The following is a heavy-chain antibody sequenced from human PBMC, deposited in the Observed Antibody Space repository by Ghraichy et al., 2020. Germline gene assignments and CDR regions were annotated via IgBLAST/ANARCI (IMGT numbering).Heavy chain of an antibody. D-gene: IGHD6-13*01. CDR1: GFTFSSYA. CDR3: ARGIGYSSSWYGDYYYGMDV. J-gene: IGHJ6*02. V-gene: IGHV3-30-3*01. CDR2: ISYDGSNK. Sequence: GGSLRLSCAASGFTFSSYAMHWVRQAPGKGLEWVAVISYDGSNKYYADSVKGRFTISRDNSKNTLYLQMNSLRAEDTAVYYCARGIGYSSSWYGDYYYGMDVWGQGTTVTVSS.